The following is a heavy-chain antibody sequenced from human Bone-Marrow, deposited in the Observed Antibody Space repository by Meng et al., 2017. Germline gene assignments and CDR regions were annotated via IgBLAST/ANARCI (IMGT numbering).Heavy chain of an antibody. CDR1: GGTFSSYA. CDR2: IIPIFGTA. CDR3: AREVGAIDAFDI. J-gene: IGHJ3*02. V-gene: IGHV1-69*05. Sequence: SVKVSCKASGGTFSSYAISWVRQAPGQGLEWMGGIIPIFGTANYAQKFQGRVTITTDESTSTAYMELSRLRSDDTAVYYCAREVGAIDAFDIWGQGTMVTVSS. D-gene: IGHD1-26*01.